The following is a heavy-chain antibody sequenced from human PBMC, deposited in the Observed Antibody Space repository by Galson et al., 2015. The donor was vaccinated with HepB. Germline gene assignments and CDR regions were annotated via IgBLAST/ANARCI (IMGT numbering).Heavy chain of an antibody. CDR3: AREIVVVPAASATYYYYGMDV. V-gene: IGHV1-18*04. CDR1: GYTFTSYG. CDR2: ISAYNGNT. J-gene: IGHJ6*02. D-gene: IGHD2-2*01. Sequence: SVKVSCKASGYTFTSYGISWVRQAPGQGLEWMGWISAYNGNTNYAQKLQGRVTMTTDTSTSTAYMELRSLRSDDTAVYYCAREIVVVPAASATYYYYGMDVWGQGTTVTVSS.